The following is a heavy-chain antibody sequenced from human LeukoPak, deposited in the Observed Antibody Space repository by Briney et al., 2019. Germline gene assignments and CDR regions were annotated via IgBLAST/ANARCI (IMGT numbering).Heavy chain of an antibody. CDR2: ISAYNGNT. J-gene: IGHJ4*02. D-gene: IGHD2-21*02. CDR3: ARVVVVTAYFDY. CDR1: GYTFTSYG. Sequence: ASVKVSCKASGYTFTSYGISWVRQAPGQGLEGMGWISAYNGNTNYAQKPQGRVTMTTDTSTSTAYMELRSLRSDDTAVYYCARVVVVTAYFDYWGQGTLVTVSS. V-gene: IGHV1-18*01.